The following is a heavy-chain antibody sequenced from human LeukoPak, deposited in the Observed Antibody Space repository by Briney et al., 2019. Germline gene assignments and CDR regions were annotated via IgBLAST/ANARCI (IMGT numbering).Heavy chain of an antibody. Sequence: SVKVSCKASGGTFSSYAISWVRQAPGQGLEWMGRIIPILGIANYAQKFQGRVTITADKSTSTAYMELSSLRSEDTAVYYCARSITSSWYGDFQHWGQGTLVTVSS. V-gene: IGHV1-69*04. CDR3: ARSITSSWYGDFQH. CDR2: IIPILGIA. D-gene: IGHD6-13*01. CDR1: GGTFSSYA. J-gene: IGHJ1*01.